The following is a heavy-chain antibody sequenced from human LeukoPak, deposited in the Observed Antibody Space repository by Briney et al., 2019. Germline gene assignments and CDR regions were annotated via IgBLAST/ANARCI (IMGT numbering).Heavy chain of an antibody. V-gene: IGHV3-48*01. CDR1: GFTFSSYA. CDR2: ISSSGRTF. J-gene: IGHJ4*02. Sequence: GGSLRLSCAASGFTFSSYAMNWVRQAPGKGLEWVSYISSSGRTFYYADSVKGRFTISRDNGKNSLYLQMNSLRVEDTAVYYCARDSRGSSWFFDYWGQGALVTVSS. D-gene: IGHD6-13*01. CDR3: ARDSRGSSWFFDY.